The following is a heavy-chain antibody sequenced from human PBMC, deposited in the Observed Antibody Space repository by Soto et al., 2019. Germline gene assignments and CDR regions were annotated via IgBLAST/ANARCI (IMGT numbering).Heavy chain of an antibody. V-gene: IGHV1-69*02. CDR2: IIPILGIA. CDR1: AGTFSSYT. CDR3: ASLMSSGYYYGMDV. Sequence: QVQLVQSGAEVKKPGSSVKVSCKASAGTFSSYTISWVRQAPGQGREWMGRIIPILGIANYAQKFQGRVTITADKSTSTAYMELSSLRSEDTAVYYCASLMSSGYYYGMDVWGQGTTVTVSS. D-gene: IGHD3-10*01. J-gene: IGHJ6*02.